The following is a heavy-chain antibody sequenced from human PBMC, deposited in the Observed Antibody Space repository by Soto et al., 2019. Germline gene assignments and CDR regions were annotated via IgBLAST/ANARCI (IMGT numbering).Heavy chain of an antibody. V-gene: IGHV3-23*01. CDR3: ARESTLASSWDH. Sequence: PGGSLRLSCAASGFTFSSDAMSWDRQAPGKGLEWVSAISGSGGSTYYADSVKGRFTISRDNSKNTLYLQMNSLRAEDTAVYYCARESTLASSWDHRGQGTLVTVSS. J-gene: IGHJ4*02. D-gene: IGHD6-13*01. CDR1: GFTFSSDA. CDR2: ISGSGGST.